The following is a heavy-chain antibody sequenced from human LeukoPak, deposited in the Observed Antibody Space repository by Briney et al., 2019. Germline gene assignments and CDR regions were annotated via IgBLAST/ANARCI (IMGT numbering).Heavy chain of an antibody. V-gene: IGHV3-74*01. CDR2: INSDGSST. D-gene: IGHD5-18*01. CDR3: ARDLDTAMVPSPDY. CDR1: GFTFSDYF. J-gene: IGHJ4*02. Sequence: GGSLRLSCAASGFTFSDYFMTWIRQAPGKGLVWVSRINSDGSSTSYADSVKGRFTISRDNAENTLYLQMNSLRAEDTAVYYCARDLDTAMVPSPDYWGQGTLVTVSS.